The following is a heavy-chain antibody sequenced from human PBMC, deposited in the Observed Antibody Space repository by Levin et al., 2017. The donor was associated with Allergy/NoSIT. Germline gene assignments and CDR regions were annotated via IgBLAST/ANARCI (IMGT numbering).Heavy chain of an antibody. CDR2: IYYSGST. D-gene: IGHD5-18*01. CDR3: ARGYSYGSAFDY. J-gene: IGHJ4*02. CDR1: GGSISSGDYY. Sequence: SSETLSLTCTVSGGSISSGDYYWSWIRQPPGKGLEWIGYIYYSGSTYYNPSLKSRVTISVDTSKNQFSLKLSSVTAADTAVYYCARGYSYGSAFDYWGQGTLVTVSS. V-gene: IGHV4-30-4*01.